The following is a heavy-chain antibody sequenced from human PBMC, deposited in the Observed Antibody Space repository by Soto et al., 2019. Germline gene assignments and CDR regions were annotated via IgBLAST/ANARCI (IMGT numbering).Heavy chain of an antibody. CDR2: LYTEGTT. J-gene: IGHJ6*02. V-gene: IGHV3-53*01. CDR3: VRPRPSGENYGMDV. Sequence: EVQLVESGGGLIQPGGFLRLSCVASGLTVSHNYMAWVRQAPEMGLEWVSILYTEGTTYYADSVKGRFTISRDSSKNTLFLQMDSLRAEDTAVYYCVRPRPSGENYGMDVWGQGTTVTVSS. D-gene: IGHD3-16*01. CDR1: GLTVSHNY.